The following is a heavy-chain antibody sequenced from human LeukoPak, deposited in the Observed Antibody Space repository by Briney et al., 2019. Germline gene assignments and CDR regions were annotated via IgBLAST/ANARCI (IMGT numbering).Heavy chain of an antibody. CDR1: GFTFSDYY. CDR3: ARDVSDIVVVPAAPNFYYYGMDV. CDR2: ISSSGSTI. V-gene: IGHV3-11*01. J-gene: IGHJ6*02. Sequence: PGGSLRLSCAASGFTFSDYYMSWIRQAPGKGLEWVSYISSSGSTIYYADSVKGRFIISRDNAKNSLYLQMNSLRAEDTAVYYCARDVSDIVVVPAAPNFYYYGMDVWGQGTTVTVSS. D-gene: IGHD2-2*01.